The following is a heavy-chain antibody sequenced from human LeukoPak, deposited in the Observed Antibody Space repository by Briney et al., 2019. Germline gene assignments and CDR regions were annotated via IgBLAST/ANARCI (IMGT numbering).Heavy chain of an antibody. V-gene: IGHV3-48*01. Sequence: GGSLRLSCAVSGFTFSSYSMSWVRQAPGKGLEWVSHITASGTAMFYADSVKGRFTISRDNSKNTLYLQMNSLRAEDTAVYYCARERYDFWSGYVDYWGQGTLVTVSS. J-gene: IGHJ4*02. CDR1: GFTFSSYS. CDR3: ARERYDFWSGYVDY. CDR2: ITASGTAM. D-gene: IGHD3-3*01.